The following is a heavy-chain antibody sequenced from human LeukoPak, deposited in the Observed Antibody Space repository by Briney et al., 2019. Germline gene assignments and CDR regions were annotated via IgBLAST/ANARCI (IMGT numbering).Heavy chain of an antibody. Sequence: GGSLRLSCAASALRFSSFAMTWVRQVPGKGLEWVSGIHGSGETTYYADSVKGRFTISRDNSREMLYLQINSLRVEDTAVYYCAKDPNGDYVGAFDSWGQGTMVTVSS. CDR3: AKDPNGDYVGAFDS. CDR1: ALRFSSFA. CDR2: IHGSGETT. D-gene: IGHD4-17*01. J-gene: IGHJ3*02. V-gene: IGHV3-23*01.